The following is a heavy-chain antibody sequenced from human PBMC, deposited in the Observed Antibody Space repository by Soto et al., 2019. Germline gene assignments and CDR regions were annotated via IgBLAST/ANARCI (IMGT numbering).Heavy chain of an antibody. Sequence: QVQLVQSGAEVKKPGASVKVSCKASGYTFTSYDINWVRQATGQGLEWMGWMNPNSGNTGYAQKFQGRVTMTRNTSISTAYMELSSLRSEDTAVYYCARSITLLYYYYYGMDVWGQGTTVTVSS. V-gene: IGHV1-8*01. CDR2: MNPNSGNT. J-gene: IGHJ6*02. CDR3: ARSITLLYYYYYGMDV. D-gene: IGHD3-10*01. CDR1: GYTFTSYD.